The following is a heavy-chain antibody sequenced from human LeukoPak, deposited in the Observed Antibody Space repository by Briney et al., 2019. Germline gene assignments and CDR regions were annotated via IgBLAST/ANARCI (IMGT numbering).Heavy chain of an antibody. V-gene: IGHV3-23*01. CDR2: ISGSGGST. CDR1: GFTFSNYA. J-gene: IGHJ4*02. Sequence: GGSLRLSCAASGFTFSNYAMSWVRQAPGKGLEWVSAISGSGGSTYYADSVKGRFTISRDNAKNTLYLQMNSLRAEDTAVYYCARGRGWLHDYWGQGTLVTVSS. D-gene: IGHD5-24*01. CDR3: ARGRGWLHDY.